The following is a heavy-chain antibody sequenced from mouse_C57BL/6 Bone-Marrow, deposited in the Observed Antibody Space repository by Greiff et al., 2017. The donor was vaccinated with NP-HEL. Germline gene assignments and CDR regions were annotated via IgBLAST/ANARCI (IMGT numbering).Heavy chain of an antibody. CDR1: GFNIKDYY. J-gene: IGHJ4*01. D-gene: IGHD4-1*01. Sequence: EVQGVESGAELVKPGASVKLSCTASGFNIKDYYMHWVKQRTEQGLEWIGRIDPEDGETKYAPKFQGKATITADTSSNTAYLQLSSLTSEDTAVYYCARSAGRAYYAMDYWGQGTSVTVSS. V-gene: IGHV14-2*01. CDR3: ARSAGRAYYAMDY. CDR2: IDPEDGET.